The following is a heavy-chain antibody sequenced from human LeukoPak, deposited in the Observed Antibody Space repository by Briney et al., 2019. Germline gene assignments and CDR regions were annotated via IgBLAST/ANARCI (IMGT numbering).Heavy chain of an antibody. V-gene: IGHV4-59*08. Sequence: SETLSLTCTVSGGSISSYYWRWIRQPPGKGLEWIGYIYYSGSTNYNPSLKSRVTISVDTSKNQFSLKLSSVTAADTAVYYCASHIAVAGTFDYWGQGTLVTVSS. CDR1: GGSISSYY. CDR3: ASHIAVAGTFDY. CDR2: IYYSGST. D-gene: IGHD6-19*01. J-gene: IGHJ4*02.